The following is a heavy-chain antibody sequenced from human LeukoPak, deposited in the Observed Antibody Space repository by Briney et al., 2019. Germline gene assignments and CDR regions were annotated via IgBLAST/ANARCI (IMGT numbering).Heavy chain of an antibody. CDR2: LYSGSDT. V-gene: IGHV3-53*01. J-gene: IGHJ2*01. Sequence: GGSLRLSCAASGFSVSLNYMNWVRQAPGKGLEWVSILYSGSDTYYADSVKGRFTISRDSSKNMLFLHMNSLRAEDTAVDYCARVGDHFHWYLDLWGRGTLVTVSS. D-gene: IGHD3-3*02. CDR3: ARVGDHFHWYLDL. CDR1: GFSVSLNY.